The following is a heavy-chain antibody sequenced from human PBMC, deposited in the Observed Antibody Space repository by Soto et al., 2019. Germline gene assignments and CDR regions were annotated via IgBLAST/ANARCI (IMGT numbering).Heavy chain of an antibody. Sequence: PGGSLRLSCAASGFTFSSYSMNWVRQAPGKGLEWVSGISWNSGSIGYADSVKGRFTISGDNAKNSLYLQMNSLRAEDTALYYCAKGGSSGWLGTLLTEYFQHWGQGTLVTVSS. CDR1: GFTFSSYS. J-gene: IGHJ1*01. D-gene: IGHD6-19*01. CDR3: AKGGSSGWLGTLLTEYFQH. V-gene: IGHV3-9*01. CDR2: ISWNSGSI.